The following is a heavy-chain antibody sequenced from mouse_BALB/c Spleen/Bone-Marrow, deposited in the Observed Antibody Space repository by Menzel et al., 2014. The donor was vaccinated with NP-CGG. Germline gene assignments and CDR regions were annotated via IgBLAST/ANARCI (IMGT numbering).Heavy chain of an antibody. CDR2: INPSNGAN. J-gene: IGHJ4*01. CDR1: GYTFTSYY. D-gene: IGHD2-1*01. CDR3: SRGGNFDVMDY. V-gene: IGHV1S81*02. Sequence: QVQLQQSGAELVKPGASVKLSCKASGYTFTSYYMFWVKQRPGQGLEWIGGINPSNGANNFNEKFKSKATLTVDKSSSTAYMQLSSLTSEDSAFYYCSRGGNFDVMDYWGQGTSVTVSS.